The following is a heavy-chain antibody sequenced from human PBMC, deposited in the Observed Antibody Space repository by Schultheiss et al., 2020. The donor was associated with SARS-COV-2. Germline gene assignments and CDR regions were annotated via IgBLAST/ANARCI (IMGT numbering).Heavy chain of an antibody. CDR2: ISAYNGNT. V-gene: IGHV1-18*01. CDR1: GYTFTSYG. CDR3: ARGFVVDDAFDI. Sequence: ASVKVSCKASGYTFTSYGISWVRQAPGQGLEWMGWISAYNGNTNYAQKLQGRVTMTRDTSISTAYMELSRLRSDDTAVYYCARGFVVDDAFDIWGQGTMVTVSS. J-gene: IGHJ3*02. D-gene: IGHD2-15*01.